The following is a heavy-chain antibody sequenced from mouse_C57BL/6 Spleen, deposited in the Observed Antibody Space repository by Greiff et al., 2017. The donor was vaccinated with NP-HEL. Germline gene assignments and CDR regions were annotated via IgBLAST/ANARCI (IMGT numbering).Heavy chain of an antibody. V-gene: IGHV1-61*01. CDR1: GYTFTSYW. J-gene: IGHJ2*01. D-gene: IGHD1-1*01. Sequence: QVQLKQPGAELVRPGSSVKLSCKASGYTFTSYWMDWVKQRPGQGLEWIGNIYPSDSETHYNHKFKDKATLTVDKSSSTAYMQLSSLTSEDSAVYYCARGVVANPYYFDYWGQGTTLTVSS. CDR2: IYPSDSET. CDR3: ARGVVANPYYFDY.